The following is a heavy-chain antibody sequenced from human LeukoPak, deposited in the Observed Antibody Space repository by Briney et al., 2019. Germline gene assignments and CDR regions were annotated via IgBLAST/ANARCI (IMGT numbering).Heavy chain of an antibody. CDR3: ARRPTGDPKFDY. V-gene: IGHV4-59*08. CDR1: GGSISNYF. D-gene: IGHD7-27*01. CDR2: IYSSRST. J-gene: IGHJ4*02. Sequence: SETLSLTCSVSGGSISNYFWTWIRQPPGKGLEWIGYIYSSRSTYYNPSLKSRVTISVDTSKNRFSLKLSTVTAADTAVYYCARRPTGDPKFDYWGQGTLVTVSS.